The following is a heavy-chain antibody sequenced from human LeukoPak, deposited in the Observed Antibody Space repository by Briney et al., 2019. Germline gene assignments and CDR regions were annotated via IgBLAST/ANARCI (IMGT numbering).Heavy chain of an antibody. CDR1: GGSISSHY. J-gene: IGHJ6*03. CDR3: ARARHGGSYYYYYCMDV. V-gene: IGHV4-59*11. D-gene: IGHD1-26*01. CDR2: IYYSGST. Sequence: SETLSLTCTVSGGSISSHYWSWIRQPPGKGLEWIGYIYYSGSTNYNPSLKSRVTISVGTSKNQFSLKLSSVTAADTAVYYCARARHGGSYYYYYCMDVWGKGTTVTVSS.